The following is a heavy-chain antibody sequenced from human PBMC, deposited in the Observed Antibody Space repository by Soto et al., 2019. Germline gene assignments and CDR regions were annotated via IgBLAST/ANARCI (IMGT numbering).Heavy chain of an antibody. V-gene: IGHV4-34*01. J-gene: IGHJ4*02. CDR1: GGSFSGYY. Sequence: SETLSLTCAVYGGSFSGYYWSWIRQPPGKGLEWVGEINHSGSTNYNPSLKSRVTISVDTSKNQFSLKLSSVTAADTAVYYCARGELPYYDFWSGYYGLTVPDYWGQGTLVTVSS. CDR2: INHSGST. CDR3: ARGELPYYDFWSGYYGLTVPDY. D-gene: IGHD3-3*01.